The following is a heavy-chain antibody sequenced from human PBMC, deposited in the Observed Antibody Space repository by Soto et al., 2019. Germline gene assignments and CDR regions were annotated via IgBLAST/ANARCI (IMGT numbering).Heavy chain of an antibody. D-gene: IGHD6-19*01. V-gene: IGHV1-18*01. Sequence: GASGQVCYTASRYRFTCSGISWVRQAPGQGREWMGWISTYNGNTNYAQNLQGRVTMTTDTSTSTAYMELRGLRSDDAAVYYCARTVAGYFDYWGQGTLVTVAS. J-gene: IGHJ4*02. CDR3: ARTVAGYFDY. CDR1: RYRFTCSG. CDR2: ISTYNGNT.